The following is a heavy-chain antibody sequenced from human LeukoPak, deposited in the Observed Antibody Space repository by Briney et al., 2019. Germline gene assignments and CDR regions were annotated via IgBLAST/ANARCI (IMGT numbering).Heavy chain of an antibody. CDR3: TRGRSYFEY. CDR2: IRSKAYGATI. CDR1: GISFGDYA. Sequence: GGSLRLSCTTSGISFGDYAMTWVRQAPGKGLEWVGFIRSKAYGATIEYAASVKGRFTISRDDSKSIAYLQMNSLKTEDTAVYYCTRGRSYFEYWGQGTLVSVSS. J-gene: IGHJ4*02. V-gene: IGHV3-49*04.